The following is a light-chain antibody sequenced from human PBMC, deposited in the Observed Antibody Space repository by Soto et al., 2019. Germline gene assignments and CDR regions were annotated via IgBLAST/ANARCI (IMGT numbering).Light chain of an antibody. CDR1: RGIRNY. J-gene: IGKJ1*01. CDR2: DAS. V-gene: IGKV1-5*01. CDR3: QQYSSYFRP. Sequence: DGQVTQSRSSLSEYMTDRVTITCQASRGIRNYLNWYQQKAGRAPNLLIYDASSLESGVPSRFSGSGSGTEFTLTISSLQPDDFASYYCQQYSSYFRPFAQVGKV.